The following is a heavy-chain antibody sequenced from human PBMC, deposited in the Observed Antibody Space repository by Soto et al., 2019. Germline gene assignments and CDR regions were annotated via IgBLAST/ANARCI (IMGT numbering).Heavy chain of an antibody. V-gene: IGHV4-39*01. CDR2: IYYSGST. D-gene: IGHD3-10*01. Sequence: SETLSLTCTVSGGSISSSSYYWGWIRQPPGKGLEWIGSIYYSGSTYYNPSLKSRVTISVDTFKNQFSLKLSSVTAADTAVYYCARHGSGSYYPSYYFDYWGQGTLVTVSS. CDR1: GGSISSSSYY. J-gene: IGHJ4*02. CDR3: ARHGSGSYYPSYYFDY.